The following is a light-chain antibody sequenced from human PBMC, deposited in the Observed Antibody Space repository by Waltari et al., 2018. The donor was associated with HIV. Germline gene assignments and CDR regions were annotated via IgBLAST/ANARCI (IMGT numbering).Light chain of an antibody. CDR2: KNK. CDR3: QSYDNNNVL. Sequence: NFMLTQPHSVSESPGKTVTISCTRSSGNIASSYVQWYQPAACNSPTSVIYKNKQRPSGVPVRFSGSIDSSSNSASLTISGLKTEDEADYYCQSYDNNNVLFGGGTKLTVL. CDR1: SGNIASSY. J-gene: IGLJ2*01. V-gene: IGLV6-57*01.